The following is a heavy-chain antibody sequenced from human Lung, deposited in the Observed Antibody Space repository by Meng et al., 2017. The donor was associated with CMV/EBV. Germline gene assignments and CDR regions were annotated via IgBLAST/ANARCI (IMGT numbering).Heavy chain of an antibody. Sequence: GESLKISCAASEFTFSSHWIHWVRQAPGKGLVWVSHIRGDGKDIGYAGSVKGRFTISRDNAKNMAYLQMNSLRAEDTAVYYCAREAGTFPGGFDIWGQGTTVTVSS. V-gene: IGHV3-74*01. D-gene: IGHD1-14*01. J-gene: IGHJ3*02. CDR2: IRGDGKDI. CDR3: AREAGTFPGGFDI. CDR1: EFTFSSHW.